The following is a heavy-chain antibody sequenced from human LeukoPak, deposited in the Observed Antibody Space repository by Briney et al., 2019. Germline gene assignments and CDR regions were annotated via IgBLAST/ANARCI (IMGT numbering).Heavy chain of an antibody. CDR1: GYSFTSYW. Sequence: GESLKISCKGSGYSFTSYWIGWVRQMPGKGLEWMGIIYPGDSDTRYSTSFQGQVTISADKSISTAYLQWSSLKASDTAVYYCARRGYCGGDCYSEVDYWGQGTLVTVSS. V-gene: IGHV5-51*01. CDR2: IYPGDSDT. D-gene: IGHD2-21*02. J-gene: IGHJ4*02. CDR3: ARRGYCGGDCYSEVDY.